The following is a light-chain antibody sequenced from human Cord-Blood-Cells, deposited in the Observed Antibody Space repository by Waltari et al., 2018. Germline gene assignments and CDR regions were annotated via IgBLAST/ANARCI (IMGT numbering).Light chain of an antibody. CDR3: QSYDSSLSGWV. V-gene: IGLV1-40*01. CDR1: SSNIGAGYD. CDR2: GSS. J-gene: IGLJ3*02. Sequence: QSVLTQPPSVSGAPGQRVTISCTGSSSNIGAGYDVHWYQQLPGTAPKRLIYGSSNRPSGVPDGFSGAKSGTSAALTITGLQAEDEADYYCQSYDSSLSGWVFGGGTKLTVL.